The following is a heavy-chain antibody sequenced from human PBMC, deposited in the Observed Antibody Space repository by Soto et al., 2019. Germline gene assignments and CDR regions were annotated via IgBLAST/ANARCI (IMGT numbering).Heavy chain of an antibody. Sequence: SETLSLTCTVSGGSISSGGYYWSWIRQHPGKGLEWIGYIYYSGSTYYNPSLKSRVTISVDTSKNQFSLKLSSVTAADTAVYYCARTHYYGSGSYPIDYWGQGTLVTVSS. J-gene: IGHJ4*02. CDR2: IYYSGST. CDR1: GGSISSGGYY. D-gene: IGHD3-10*01. V-gene: IGHV4-31*03. CDR3: ARTHYYGSGSYPIDY.